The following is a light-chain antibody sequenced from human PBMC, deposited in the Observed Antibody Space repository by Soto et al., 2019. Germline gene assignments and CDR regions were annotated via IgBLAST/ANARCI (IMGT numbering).Light chain of an antibody. J-gene: IGKJ1*01. CDR2: QVS. CDR1: QSLVYSDGNTY. V-gene: IGKV2-30*01. Sequence: DRMMTHYRDSLHVTLGHITSISCSSIQSLVYSDGNTYLNWFQQRPGQSPRRLIYQVSNRDSGVPDRFSGSGSGTDFTLKIRRVDSDDVGVSYCVQATHWAWTFGQGTKVDIK. CDR3: VQATHWAWT.